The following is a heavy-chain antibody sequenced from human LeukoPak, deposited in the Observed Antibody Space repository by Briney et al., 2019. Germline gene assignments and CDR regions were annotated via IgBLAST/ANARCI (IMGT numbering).Heavy chain of an antibody. CDR1: GGSISSGGYY. CDR3: ARANRKHIVVVPAAIMRAGFDY. V-gene: IGHV4-31*03. Sequence: SETLSLTCTVSGGSISSGGYYWSWIRQHPGKGLEWIGYIYYSGSTYYNPSLKSRVTISVDTSKNQFSLKLSSVTAADTAVYYCARANRKHIVVVPAAIMRAGFDYWGQGTLVTVSS. D-gene: IGHD2-2*01. CDR2: IYYSGST. J-gene: IGHJ4*02.